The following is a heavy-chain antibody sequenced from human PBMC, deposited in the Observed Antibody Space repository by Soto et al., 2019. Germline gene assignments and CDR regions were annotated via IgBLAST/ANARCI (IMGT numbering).Heavy chain of an antibody. J-gene: IGHJ6*02. Sequence: LRLSCAASGFTFSGSAMHWVRQASGKGLEWVGRIRSKANSYATAYAASVKGRFTISRDDSKNTAYLQMNSLKTEDTAVYYCTRPNYYDSSGYGDYYGMDVWGQGTTVTVSS. CDR3: TRPNYYDSSGYGDYYGMDV. CDR2: IRSKANSYAT. V-gene: IGHV3-73*01. D-gene: IGHD3-22*01. CDR1: GFTFSGSA.